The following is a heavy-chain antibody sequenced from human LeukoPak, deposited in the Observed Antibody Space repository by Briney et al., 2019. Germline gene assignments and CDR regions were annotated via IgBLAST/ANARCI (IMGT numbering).Heavy chain of an antibody. CDR3: AREIRETVVTRHYYYGIDV. D-gene: IGHD2-15*01. CDR1: GFTFSTYD. J-gene: IGHJ6*02. V-gene: IGHV3-13*01. CDR2: IGTGDDT. Sequence: PGGSLXLSCAASGFTFSTYDMHWVRHVTGKGLEWVSAIGTGDDTYYLGSVEGRFTISRENAKNVLYLQMSSLRAEDTAVYYCAREIRETVVTRHYYYGIDVWGQGTTVTVSS.